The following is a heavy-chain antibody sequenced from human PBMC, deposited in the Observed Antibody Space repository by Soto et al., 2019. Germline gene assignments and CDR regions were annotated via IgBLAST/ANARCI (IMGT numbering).Heavy chain of an antibody. Sequence: SETLSLTCTVSGGSISSSSYYWGWIRQPPGKGLEWIGSIYYSGSTYYNPSLKSRVTTSVDTSKNQFSLKLSSVTAADTAVYYCARHYVGDYYFDYWGQGTLVTVSS. CDR2: IYYSGST. CDR1: GGSISSSSYY. D-gene: IGHD4-17*01. CDR3: ARHYVGDYYFDY. V-gene: IGHV4-39*01. J-gene: IGHJ4*02.